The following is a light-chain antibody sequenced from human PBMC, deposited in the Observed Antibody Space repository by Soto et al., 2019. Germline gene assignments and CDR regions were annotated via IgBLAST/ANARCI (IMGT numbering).Light chain of an antibody. J-gene: IGKJ5*01. V-gene: IGKV3D-15*01. Sequence: EIVLTQSPATLSLSPEERATLSCRASQSVNSNYLAWYQQKPGQAPRLLIYGISKRATDIPDRFSGGGSGTEFTLTISSLQSEDFAVYYCQQYNSWPPITFGQGTRLEIK. CDR3: QQYNSWPPIT. CDR1: QSVNSN. CDR2: GIS.